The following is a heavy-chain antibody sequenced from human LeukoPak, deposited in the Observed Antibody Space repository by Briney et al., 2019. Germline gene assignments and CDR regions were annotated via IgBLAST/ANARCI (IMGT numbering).Heavy chain of an antibody. Sequence: SQTLSLTCAISGDSVSSTDAAWNWIRQSPSRGLEWLGRTHYRSKWYSDYAVSVKGRITVNPDTSKNQFSLQLNSVTPEDSAVYYCARSTGWLNGHWGQGTLVTVSS. D-gene: IGHD2-8*02. J-gene: IGHJ4*02. CDR3: ARSTGWLNGH. CDR2: THYRSKWYS. CDR1: GDSVSSTDAA. V-gene: IGHV6-1*01.